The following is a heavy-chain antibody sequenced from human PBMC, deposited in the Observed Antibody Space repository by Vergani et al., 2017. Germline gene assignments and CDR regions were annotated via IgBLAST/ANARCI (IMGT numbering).Heavy chain of an antibody. CDR3: ARDRYYLGSGSYPYFYYYGLDV. V-gene: IGHV3-11*04. D-gene: IGHD3-10*01. J-gene: IGHJ6*02. Sequence: QVQLVESGGGLVKPGGSLRLSCVASGLRLSDYYMNWIRQAPGKGLEWVAYISSSRLDVAYADFVRGRFTVSRNNAKNTLNLQMNSLRAEDTGVYYCARDRYYLGSGSYPYFYYYGLDVWGQGTAVTVSS. CDR2: ISSSRLDV. CDR1: GLRLSDYY.